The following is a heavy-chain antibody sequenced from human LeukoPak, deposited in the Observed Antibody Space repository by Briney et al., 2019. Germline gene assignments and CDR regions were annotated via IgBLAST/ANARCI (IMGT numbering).Heavy chain of an antibody. CDR2: VGDNGEN. J-gene: IGHJ3*01. CDR3: ARQPANTAAFDV. D-gene: IGHD5-18*01. CDR1: GGSINAFY. V-gene: IGHV4-59*08. Sequence: SETLSLTCSVSGGSINAFYWSWIRQPPGKGLEWIAYVGDNGENNYNPSLKSRVAISLDTANNQISLRLNFVTAADTAIYYCARQPANTAAFDVWGQGTMVSVSS.